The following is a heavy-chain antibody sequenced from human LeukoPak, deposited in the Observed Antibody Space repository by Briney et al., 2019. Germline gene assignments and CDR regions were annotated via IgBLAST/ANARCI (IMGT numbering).Heavy chain of an antibody. Sequence: PSETLSLTCAVYGGSFSGYYWSWIRQPPGKGLEWIGEINDSGSTKYNPSLKSRVTISVDTSKNQFSLKLSSVPAADTAVYYCARGNRSQEYSSPPSVPRYYYYRMDVWGQGTTVTVSS. CDR2: INDSGST. D-gene: IGHD6-6*01. J-gene: IGHJ6*02. V-gene: IGHV4-34*01. CDR3: ARGNRSQEYSSPPSVPRYYYYRMDV. CDR1: GGSFSGYY.